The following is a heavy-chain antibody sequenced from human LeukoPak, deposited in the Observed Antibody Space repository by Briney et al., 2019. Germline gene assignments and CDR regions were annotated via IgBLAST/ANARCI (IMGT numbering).Heavy chain of an antibody. CDR1: GGSISSYY. Sequence: PETLSLTCTVSGGSISSYYWSWIRQPPGKGLEWIGYIYYSGSANYNPSLKSRVTISVDTSKNQFSLKLSSVTAADTAVYYCARLNGSGSFDYWGQGTLVTVSS. CDR3: ARLNGSGSFDY. J-gene: IGHJ4*02. D-gene: IGHD3-10*01. V-gene: IGHV4-59*08. CDR2: IYYSGSA.